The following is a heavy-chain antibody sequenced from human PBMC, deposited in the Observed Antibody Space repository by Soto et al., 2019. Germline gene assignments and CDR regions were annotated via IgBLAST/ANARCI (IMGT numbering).Heavy chain of an antibody. CDR2: ISGSGAST. V-gene: IGHV3-23*01. CDR1: GFTFRSYA. J-gene: IGHJ5*02. D-gene: IGHD6-6*01. CDR3: AKRGAARPNWFDP. Sequence: PGGSLRLSCAASGFTFRSYAMSWVRQAPGKGLEWLSAISGSGASTYYADSVKGRFTIFRDNSKNTLYLQMNSLRAEDTAVYYCAKRGAARPNWFDPWGQGTLVTVSS.